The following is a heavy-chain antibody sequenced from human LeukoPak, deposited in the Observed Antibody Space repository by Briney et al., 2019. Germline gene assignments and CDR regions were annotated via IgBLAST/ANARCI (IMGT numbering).Heavy chain of an antibody. CDR2: IDPNSGDT. D-gene: IGHD2-2*01. CDR1: GYTFTGYY. CDR3: ARVFGYCSSTSCYGLGY. V-gene: IGHV1-2*02. J-gene: IGHJ4*02. Sequence: ASVTVSCKASGYTFTGYYIHWVRQAPGQGLEWMGWIDPNSGDTDYAQKFQGRVTMTRDTSISTAYMELSRLRSDDTAVYYCARVFGYCSSTSCYGLGYWGQGTLVTVSS.